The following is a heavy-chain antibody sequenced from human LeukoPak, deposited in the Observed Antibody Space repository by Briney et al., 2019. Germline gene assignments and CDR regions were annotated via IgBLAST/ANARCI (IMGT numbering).Heavy chain of an antibody. Sequence: ASVKVSCKASGYTFTGYYMHWVRQALGQGLEWMGWINPNSGGTNYAQKFQGRVTMTRDTSISTAYMELSRLRSDDTAVYYCARVKRCVVATINCGAFDIWGQGTMVTVSS. CDR1: GYTFTGYY. V-gene: IGHV1-2*02. CDR2: INPNSGGT. J-gene: IGHJ3*02. D-gene: IGHD5-12*01. CDR3: ARVKRCVVATINCGAFDI.